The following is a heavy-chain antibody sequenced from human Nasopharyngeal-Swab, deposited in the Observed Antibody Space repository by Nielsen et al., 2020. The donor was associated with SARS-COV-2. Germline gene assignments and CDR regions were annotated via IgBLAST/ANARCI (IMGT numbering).Heavy chain of an antibody. CDR2: ITRSGNT. CDR3: ARVNNGGGIVPASYSFFMDV. Sequence: SETLSLTCGLNGASFSGYYWGWIRKPPGQGLEWIGDITRSGNTNYNPALKSRVTISMATSKDEFSLKLTSVTAADTAIYFCARVNNGGGIVPASYSFFMDVWGKGTSVAVSS. V-gene: IGHV4-34*01. J-gene: IGHJ6*03. CDR1: GASFSGYY. D-gene: IGHD2-2*01.